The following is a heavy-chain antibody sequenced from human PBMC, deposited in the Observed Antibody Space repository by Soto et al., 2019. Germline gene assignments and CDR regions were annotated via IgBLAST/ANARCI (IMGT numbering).Heavy chain of an antibody. CDR2: ISYDGTIK. J-gene: IGHJ4*02. CDR3: AKDVPTRRIAVAYFEY. D-gene: IGHD6-19*01. Sequence: GVSLRLSCAASGFIFSDYGMHWVRQAPGKGLGWVAIISYDGTIKYFADSVKGRFTISRDNSNNTLSLHMSRLRPEDTAVYYCAKDVPTRRIAVAYFEYWGQGT. CDR1: GFIFSDYG. V-gene: IGHV3-30*18.